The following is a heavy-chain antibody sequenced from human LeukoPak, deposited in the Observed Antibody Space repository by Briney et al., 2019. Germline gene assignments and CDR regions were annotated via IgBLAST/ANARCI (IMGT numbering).Heavy chain of an antibody. J-gene: IGHJ5*02. CDR1: GYTFTGYY. CDR2: INPNNGGT. CDR3: ARDLKWFGELPYNWFDP. V-gene: IGHV1-2*02. Sequence: ASVKVSCKASGYTFTGYYMHWVRQAPGQGLEWMGWINPNNGGTNYAQKFQGRVTMTRDTSISTAYMELSRLRSDDTAVYYCARDLKWFGELPYNWFDPWGRGTLVTVSS. D-gene: IGHD3-10*01.